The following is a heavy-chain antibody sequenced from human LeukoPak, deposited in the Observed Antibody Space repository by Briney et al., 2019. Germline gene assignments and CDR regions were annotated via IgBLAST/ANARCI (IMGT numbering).Heavy chain of an antibody. D-gene: IGHD3-10*01. CDR1: GLTFSHHW. J-gene: IGHJ3*02. CDR2: INNEGTDT. Sequence: PGGSLRLSCVVSGLTFSHHWIHWVRQVPGKGLVWVSHINNEGTDTRYADSVRGRFTISRDNSKSTLFLEMNILRVEDTALYYCAKRGGITIDSFDIWGQGTMVTVSS. CDR3: AKRGGITIDSFDI. V-gene: IGHV3-74*01.